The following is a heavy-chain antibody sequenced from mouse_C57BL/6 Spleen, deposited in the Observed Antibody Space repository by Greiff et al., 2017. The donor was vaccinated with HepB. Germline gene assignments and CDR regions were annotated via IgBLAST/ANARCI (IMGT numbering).Heavy chain of an antibody. CDR1: GFNIKNTY. V-gene: IGHV14-3*01. CDR2: IDPANGNT. Sequence: EVQLVESVAELVRPGASVKLSCTASGFNIKNTYMHWVKQRPEQGLEWIGRIDPANGNTKYAPKFQGKATITADTSSNTAYLQLSSLTSEDTAIYYCAKSPLYGSNAMDYWGQGTSVTVSS. CDR3: AKSPLYGSNAMDY. D-gene: IGHD1-1*01. J-gene: IGHJ4*01.